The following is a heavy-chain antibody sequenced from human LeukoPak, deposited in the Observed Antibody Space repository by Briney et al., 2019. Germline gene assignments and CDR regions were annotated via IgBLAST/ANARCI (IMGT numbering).Heavy chain of an antibody. Sequence: GASVTVSFKAPGYTFTGYYMHWVRQAPGQGLEWMGWINPNSGGTKYAQKFQGRVTMTRDTSISTAYMELRSLRSDDTAVYYCARGLSWYYSDSSGYFRGYWGQGTLVTVSS. CDR3: ARGLSWYYSDSSGYFRGY. V-gene: IGHV1-2*02. CDR1: GYTFTGYY. CDR2: INPNSGGT. J-gene: IGHJ4*02. D-gene: IGHD3-22*01.